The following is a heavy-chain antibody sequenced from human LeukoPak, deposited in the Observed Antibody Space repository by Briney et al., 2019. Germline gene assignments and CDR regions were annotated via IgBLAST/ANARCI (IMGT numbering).Heavy chain of an antibody. V-gene: IGHV1-69*13. CDR2: IIPIFGTA. D-gene: IGHD5-18*01. CDR3: ARDPRLDTAMADDY. CDR1: GGTFRSYA. J-gene: IGHJ4*02. Sequence: SVKVSCKASGGTFRSYAISWVRQAPGQGLEWMGGIIPIFGTANYAQKFQGRVTITADESTSTAYMELSSLRSEDTAVYYCARDPRLDTAMADDYWGQGTLVTVSS.